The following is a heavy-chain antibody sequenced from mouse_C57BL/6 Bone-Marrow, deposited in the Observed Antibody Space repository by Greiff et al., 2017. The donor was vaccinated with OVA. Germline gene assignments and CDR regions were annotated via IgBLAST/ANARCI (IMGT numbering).Heavy chain of an antibody. V-gene: IGHV1-31*01. CDR2: LYPYNGVS. CDR1: GYSFTGYY. Sequence: VQLKESGPELVKPGASVKISCKASGYSFTGYYMHWVKQSHGNILDWIGYLYPYNGVSSYNQKFKGKATLTVDKSSRTAYMELRSLTSVDSSVYYCALLCLFGTTVVAPPRYFDVWGTGPTVTVSS. D-gene: IGHD1-1*01. J-gene: IGHJ1*03. CDR3: ALLCLFGTTVVAPPRYFDV.